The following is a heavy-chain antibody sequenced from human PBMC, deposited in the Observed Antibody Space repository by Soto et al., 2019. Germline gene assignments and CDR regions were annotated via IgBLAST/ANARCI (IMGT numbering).Heavy chain of an antibody. CDR1: GYTFITYG. Sequence: QVQLVQSGAEVKKPGASVKVSCKASGYTFITYGVSWVRQAPGQGLEWMGWISAYNGDTNYAQNLQGRVTMTTDTXXTTAYMELGSLRSDDTAVYDCARGGGGTTGLKLQFWGQGTLVTVSS. D-gene: IGHD1-7*01. V-gene: IGHV1-18*01. CDR3: ARGGGGTTGLKLQF. J-gene: IGHJ4*02. CDR2: ISAYNGDT.